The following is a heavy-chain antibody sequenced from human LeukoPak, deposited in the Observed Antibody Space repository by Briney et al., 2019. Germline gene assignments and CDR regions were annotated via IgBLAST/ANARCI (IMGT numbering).Heavy chain of an antibody. V-gene: IGHV5-51*01. CDR1: GYGFTSYW. CDR3: ARQGAVEVSDGDAFDI. Sequence: GESLKISCKGSGYGFTSYWIGWVRQMPGKGLEWMGIIYPGDSDTRYSPSFQGQVTISADKSISTAYLQWSSLKASDTAMYYCARQGAVEVSDGDAFDIWGQGTMVTVSS. J-gene: IGHJ3*02. D-gene: IGHD6-19*01. CDR2: IYPGDSDT.